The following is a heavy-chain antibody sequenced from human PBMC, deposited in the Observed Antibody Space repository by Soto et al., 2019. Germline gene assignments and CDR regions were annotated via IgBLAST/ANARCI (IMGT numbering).Heavy chain of an antibody. J-gene: IGHJ4*02. CDR3: ARGSSNWAYYFDF. Sequence: EVHLVESGGGLVQPGGSLRLSCAASGFTFSTYSLNWVRQAPGKGLEWVSYITGSGTTVYYADSVRGRFTISSDNAKNSLYLQMNSLRDDDTAVYYCARGSSNWAYYFDFWGQGTLVTVSS. D-gene: IGHD6-13*01. CDR1: GFTFSTYS. V-gene: IGHV3-48*02. CDR2: ITGSGTTV.